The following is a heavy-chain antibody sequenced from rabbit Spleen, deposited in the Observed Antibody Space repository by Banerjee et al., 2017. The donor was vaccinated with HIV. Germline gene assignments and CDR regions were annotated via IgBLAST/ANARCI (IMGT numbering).Heavy chain of an antibody. Sequence: QSLEESGGGLVKPGGTLTLTCTVSGFSFSSNWICWVRQAPGKGLEWIACIDTNDGDTDYANWPKGRFTISKTSSTTVTLQMTSLTAADTATYFCARSYAGYAVDGVATFDLWGPGTLVTVS. CDR1: GFSFSSNW. V-gene: IGHV1S40*01. CDR2: IDTNDGDT. D-gene: IGHD6-1*01. CDR3: ARSYAGYAVDGVATFDL. J-gene: IGHJ4*01.